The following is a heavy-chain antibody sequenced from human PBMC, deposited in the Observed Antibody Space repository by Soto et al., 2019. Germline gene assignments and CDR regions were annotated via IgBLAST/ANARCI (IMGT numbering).Heavy chain of an antibody. CDR2: INPNSGGT. CDR1: GYTFTGYY. CDR3: ARVHGYYDSSGYYNAFDI. J-gene: IGHJ3*02. V-gene: IGHV1-2*02. Sequence: ASVKVSCKASGYTFTGYYMRWVRQAPGQGLEWMGWINPNSGGTNYAQKFQGRVTMTRDTSISTAYMELSRLRSDDTAVYYCARVHGYYDSSGYYNAFDIWGQGTMVTVSS. D-gene: IGHD3-22*01.